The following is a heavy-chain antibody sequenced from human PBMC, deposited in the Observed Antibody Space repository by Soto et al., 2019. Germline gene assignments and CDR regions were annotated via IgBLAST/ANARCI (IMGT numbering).Heavy chain of an antibody. D-gene: IGHD2-15*01. CDR2: IIPIFGTA. CDR3: ARGFMGSTVVTGDYYYGMDV. J-gene: IGHJ6*02. CDR1: GGTFSSYA. Sequence: GASVKVSCKASGGTFSSYAISWVRQAPGQGLEWVGGIIPIFGTANYAQKFQGRVTITADESTSTAYMELSSLRSEDTAVYYCARGFMGSTVVTGDYYYGMDVSGQGTTVTVSS. V-gene: IGHV1-69*13.